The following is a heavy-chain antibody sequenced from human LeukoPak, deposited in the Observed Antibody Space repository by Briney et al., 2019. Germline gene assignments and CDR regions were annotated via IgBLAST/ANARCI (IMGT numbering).Heavy chain of an antibody. CDR2: IYPGDSDT. V-gene: IGHV5-51*01. CDR3: ARIVSSSWTPDGYFDY. D-gene: IGHD6-13*01. J-gene: IGHJ4*02. Sequence: LGESLMISCKTSGYSFTSYWIGWVRQMPGKGLEWMGIIYPGDSDTRYSPSFQGQVTISADKSISTAYLQWSSLKASDTAMYYCARIVSSSWTPDGYFDYWGQGTLVTVSS. CDR1: GYSFTSYW.